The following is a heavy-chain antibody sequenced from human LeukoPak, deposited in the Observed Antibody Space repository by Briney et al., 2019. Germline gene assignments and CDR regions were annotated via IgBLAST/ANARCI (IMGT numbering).Heavy chain of an antibody. V-gene: IGHV3-53*01. J-gene: IGHJ4*02. D-gene: IGHD6-19*01. CDR1: EFSVGSNY. CDR2: IYSGGST. CDR3: AKDLSSGWESYYFDY. Sequence: GGSLRLSCAASEFSVGSNYMTWVRQAPGKGLEWVSLIYSGGSTYYADSVKGRFTISRDNSKNTLYLQMNSLRAEDTAVYYCAKDLSSGWESYYFDYWGQGTLVTVSS.